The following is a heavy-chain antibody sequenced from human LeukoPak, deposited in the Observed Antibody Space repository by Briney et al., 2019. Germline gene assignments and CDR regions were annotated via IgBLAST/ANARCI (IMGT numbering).Heavy chain of an antibody. CDR1: GGSLSSGDHY. J-gene: IGHJ4*02. D-gene: IGHD2-2*01. Sequence: SQTLSLTCSVSGGSLSSGDHYWTWIRHPPGGGLEWMGFITLYSDTTSYNPSLKSRLMISIDTSKNQFSLTLTSVTAADTAVYFCARGFGYDFADYWGQGILVTVSS. CDR2: ITLYSDTT. CDR3: ARGFGYDFADY. V-gene: IGHV4-30-4*01.